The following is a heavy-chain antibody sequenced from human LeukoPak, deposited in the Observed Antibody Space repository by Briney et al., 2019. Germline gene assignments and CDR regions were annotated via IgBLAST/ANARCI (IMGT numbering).Heavy chain of an antibody. CDR2: ISGSGDST. V-gene: IGHV3-23*01. J-gene: IGHJ4*02. D-gene: IGHD2-15*01. CDR1: GFTFSSYA. CDR3: AVAATGLFDY. Sequence: PGGSLRLSCAASGFTFSSYAMSRVRQAPGKGLEWVSTISGSGDSTYYADSVKGRFTISRDNAKNSLYLQMNSLRAEDTAVYYCAVAATGLFDYWGQGTLVTVSS.